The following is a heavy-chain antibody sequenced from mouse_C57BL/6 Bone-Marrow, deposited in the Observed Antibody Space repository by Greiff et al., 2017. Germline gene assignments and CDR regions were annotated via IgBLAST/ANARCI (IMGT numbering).Heavy chain of an antibody. CDR3: ARYHYETTLPSYWYFDV. V-gene: IGHV7-3*01. Sequence: EVKLMESGGGLVQPGGSLSLSCAASGFTFTDYYMSWVRQPPGKALEWLGFIRNKANGYTTEYSASVKGRFTISRDNSQSSLYLQMNALRAEDSATYYCARYHYETTLPSYWYFDVWGTGTTVTVSS. CDR1: GFTFTDYY. D-gene: IGHD2-4*01. J-gene: IGHJ1*03. CDR2: IRNKANGYTT.